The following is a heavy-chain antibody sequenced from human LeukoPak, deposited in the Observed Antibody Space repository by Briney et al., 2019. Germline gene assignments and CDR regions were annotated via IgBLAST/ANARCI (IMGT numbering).Heavy chain of an antibody. J-gene: IGHJ3*02. CDR1: GGSISSSSYY. D-gene: IGHD1-26*01. CDR3: AREGSYYAPIDI. Sequence: SETLSLTCTVSGGSISSSSYYWGWIRQPPGKGLEWIASIYYTGSTYYNPSLKSRVTMSVDTSKNQFSLKLSSVTAADTAVYYCAREGSYYAPIDIWGQGTMVTVSS. V-gene: IGHV4-39*07. CDR2: IYYTGST.